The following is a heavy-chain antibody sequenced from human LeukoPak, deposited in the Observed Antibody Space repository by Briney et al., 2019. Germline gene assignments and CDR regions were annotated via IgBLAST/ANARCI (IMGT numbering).Heavy chain of an antibody. CDR3: ARAGIVVVTAFDI. CDR2: INHSGST. J-gene: IGHJ3*02. Sequence: SETLSLTCAVYGGSFSGYYWSWIRQPPGKGLEWIGEINHSGSTNYNPSLKSRVTISVDTSKNQFSLKLSSVTAADTAVYYCARAGIVVVTAFDIWGQGTMATVSS. CDR1: GGSFSGYY. D-gene: IGHD2-21*02. V-gene: IGHV4-34*01.